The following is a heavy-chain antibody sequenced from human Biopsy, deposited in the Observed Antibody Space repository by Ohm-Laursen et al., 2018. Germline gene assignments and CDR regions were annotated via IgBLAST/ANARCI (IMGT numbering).Heavy chain of an antibody. CDR2: ISSGSSPI. V-gene: IGHV3-48*01. J-gene: IGHJ4*02. CDR1: GFTFSRHG. Sequence: GSLRLSCAASGFTFSRHGMNWVRQAPGKGLEWVSFISSGSSPIYYADSVKGRFTISRDDAKNSLYLQMNSLRAEDTAVYYCARGRTGGWGQGTLVTVSS. D-gene: IGHD1/OR15-1a*01. CDR3: ARGRTGG.